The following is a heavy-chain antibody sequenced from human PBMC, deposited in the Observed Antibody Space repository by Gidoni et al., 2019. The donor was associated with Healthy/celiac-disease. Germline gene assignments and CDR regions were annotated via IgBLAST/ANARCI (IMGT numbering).Heavy chain of an antibody. D-gene: IGHD2-2*01. CDR2: IIPILGIA. J-gene: IGHJ6*03. Sequence: QVQLVQSGAEVKKPGSSVKVSCKASGCPLSSYTTPWVRQAPGQGLEWMGRIIPILGIANYAQKFQGRVTITADKSTSTAYMELSSLRAEDTAVYYCASTECDCSSTSCHRGYYYYYMDVWGKGTTVTVSS. CDR3: ASTECDCSSTSCHRGYYYYYMDV. V-gene: IGHV1-69*02. CDR1: GCPLSSYT.